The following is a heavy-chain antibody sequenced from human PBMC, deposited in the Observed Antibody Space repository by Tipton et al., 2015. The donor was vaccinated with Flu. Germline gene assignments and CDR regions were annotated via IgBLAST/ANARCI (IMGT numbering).Heavy chain of an antibody. V-gene: IGHV1-46*02. CDR3: ASAIRYTPPCY. D-gene: IGHD3-9*01. J-gene: IGHJ4*02. Sequence: QLVQSGAEVSKPGASVKLSCKASGYTLNNCYIHWVRQAPGQGLEWMGIINPTGDTTSYPQKFQDRVTMTRDTSTSTVYMELSSLRSEDTATYYCASAIRYTPPCYWGQGTPVTVSS. CDR2: INPTGDTT. CDR1: GYTLNNCY.